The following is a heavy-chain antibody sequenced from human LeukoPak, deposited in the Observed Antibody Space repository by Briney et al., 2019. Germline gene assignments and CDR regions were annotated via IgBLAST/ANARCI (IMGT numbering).Heavy chain of an antibody. CDR1: GGTFSRYA. D-gene: IGHD3-10*01. CDR2: IIPILGIA. J-gene: IGHJ4*02. CDR3: ARDSMVRGVIILLDY. Sequence: SVKASCKASGGTFSRYAISWVRQAPGQGLEWMGRIIPILGIANYAQKFQGRVTITADKSTSTAYMELGSLRSEDTAVYYCARDSMVRGVIILLDYWGQGTLVTVSS. V-gene: IGHV1-69*04.